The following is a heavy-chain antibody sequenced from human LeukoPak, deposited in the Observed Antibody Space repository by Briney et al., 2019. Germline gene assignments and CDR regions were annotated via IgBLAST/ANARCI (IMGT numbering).Heavy chain of an antibody. D-gene: IGHD3-3*01. J-gene: IGHJ6*03. CDR1: GYSISNGYY. CDR2: IYQSGST. Sequence: SETLSLTCSVSGYSISNGYYWGWIRQPPGKGLEWIGSIYQSGSTYYNPSLKSRVTISVDTSKNQFSLKLSSVTAADTAVYYCARAIGAYDFWSGYKPSQGYYYYMDVWGKGTTVTVSS. V-gene: IGHV4-38-2*02. CDR3: ARAIGAYDFWSGYKPSQGYYYYMDV.